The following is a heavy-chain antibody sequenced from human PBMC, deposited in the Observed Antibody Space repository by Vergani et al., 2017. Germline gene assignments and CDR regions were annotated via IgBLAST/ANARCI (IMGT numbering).Heavy chain of an antibody. D-gene: IGHD6-6*01. CDR3: ARDFPSIAARRDAFDI. CDR2: ISYYGSNK. V-gene: IGHV3-30*04. J-gene: IGHJ3*02. CDR1: GFTFSSYA. Sequence: QVQLVESGGGVVQPGRSLRLSCAASGFTFSSYAMHWVRQAPGPGLEWVAVISYYGSNKYYAKSVKGRFTISRDNSKNTLYLQMNSLRAEDTAVYYCARDFPSIAARRDAFDIWGQGTMVTVSS.